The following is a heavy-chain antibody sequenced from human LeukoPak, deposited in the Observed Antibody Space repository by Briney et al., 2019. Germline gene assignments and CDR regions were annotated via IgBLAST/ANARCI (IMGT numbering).Heavy chain of an antibody. J-gene: IGHJ5*02. CDR1: GYSISNDYY. CDR2: IYHSGGS. Sequence: PSETLSLTCVVSGYSISNDYYRGWIRQPPGKGLEWIGNIYHSGGSYYNPSLKSRVTILVDTSKNQFSLKLSSVTAADTAVYYCAKAGTTGIHHWFDPWGQGNLVTVSS. CDR3: AKAGTTGIHHWFDP. D-gene: IGHD1-1*01. V-gene: IGHV4-38-2*01.